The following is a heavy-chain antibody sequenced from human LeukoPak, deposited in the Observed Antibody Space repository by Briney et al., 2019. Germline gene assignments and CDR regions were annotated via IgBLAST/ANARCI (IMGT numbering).Heavy chain of an antibody. CDR3: ARGVNTAMYYY. V-gene: IGHV4-34*01. Sequence: PSETLSLTCAVYGGSFSGYYWSWIRQPPGKGLEWIGEINRSGSTNYNPSLKSRVTISVDTSKNQFSLKLSSVTAADTAVYYCARGVNTAMYYYWGQGTLVTVSS. CDR2: INRSGST. D-gene: IGHD5-18*01. J-gene: IGHJ4*02. CDR1: GGSFSGYY.